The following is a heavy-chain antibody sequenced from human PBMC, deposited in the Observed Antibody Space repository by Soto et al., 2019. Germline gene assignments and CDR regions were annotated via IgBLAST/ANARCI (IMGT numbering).Heavy chain of an antibody. CDR2: INHSGST. J-gene: IGHJ4*02. V-gene: IGHV4-34*01. CDR3: ARGADCSGGSCYLAYLDY. CDR1: GGSFSGYY. Sequence: PSETLSLPCAVYGGSFSGYYWSWIRQPPGKGLEWIGEINHSGSTNYNPSLKSRVTISVDTSKNQFSLKLSSVTAADTAVYYCARGADCSGGSCYLAYLDYWGQGTLVTVSS. D-gene: IGHD2-15*01.